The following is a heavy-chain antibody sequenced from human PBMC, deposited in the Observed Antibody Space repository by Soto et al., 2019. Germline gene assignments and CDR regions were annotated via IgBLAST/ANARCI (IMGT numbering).Heavy chain of an antibody. CDR2: IYYSGST. V-gene: IGHV4-59*01. J-gene: IGHJ6*03. CDR1: GRSISSYY. CDR3: VRGHGTDYYYYYYMDV. Sequence: SETLSLTCTVSGRSISSYYWSWIRQPPGKGLEWIGYIYYSGSTNYNPSLKSRVTISVDTSKNQFSLKLSSVTAADTAVYYCVRGHGTDYYYYYYMDVWGKGTTVTVS.